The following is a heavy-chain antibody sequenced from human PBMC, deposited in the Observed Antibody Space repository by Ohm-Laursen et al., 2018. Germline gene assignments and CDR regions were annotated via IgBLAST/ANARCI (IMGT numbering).Heavy chain of an antibody. CDR2: ISGSGGST. V-gene: IGHV3-23*01. D-gene: IGHD1-26*01. Sequence: SLRLSCSASGFTFSSYAMSWVRQAPGKGLEWVSAISGSGGSTYYADSVKGRFTISRDNSKNTLYLQMNSLGAEDTAVYYCAKGRVGAHPFDYWGQGTLVTVSS. CDR3: AKGRVGAHPFDY. CDR1: GFTFSSYA. J-gene: IGHJ4*02.